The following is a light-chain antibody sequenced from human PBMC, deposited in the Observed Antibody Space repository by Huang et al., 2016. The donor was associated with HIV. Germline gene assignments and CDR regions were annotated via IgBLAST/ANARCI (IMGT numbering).Light chain of an antibody. Sequence: EIVMTQSPATLSVSPGERATLSCRASQSVTSLAWYQQKPCQTPRLLIDGASTRATSIPARFSGSGSGTDFTLTISILQSEDFAVYYCQQYNNWPSITVGQGTRLEIK. CDR1: QSVTS. CDR2: GAS. V-gene: IGKV3-15*01. CDR3: QQYNNWPSIT. J-gene: IGKJ5*01.